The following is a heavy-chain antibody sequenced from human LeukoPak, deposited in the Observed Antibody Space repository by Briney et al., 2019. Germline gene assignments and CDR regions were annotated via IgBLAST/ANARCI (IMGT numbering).Heavy chain of an antibody. CDR1: GFTFSSYG. CDR3: ARVTGLELQACDY. D-gene: IGHD1-7*01. Sequence: PGGSLRLSCAASGFTFSSYGMHWVRQAPGKGLEWVAVIWYDGSNKYYADSVKGRFTISRDNSKNTLYLQMNSLRAEDTAVYYCARVTGLELQACDYWGQGTLVTVSS. J-gene: IGHJ4*02. V-gene: IGHV3-33*01. CDR2: IWYDGSNK.